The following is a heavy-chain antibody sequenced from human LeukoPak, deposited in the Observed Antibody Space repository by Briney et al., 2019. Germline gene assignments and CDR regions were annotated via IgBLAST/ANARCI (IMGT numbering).Heavy chain of an antibody. D-gene: IGHD3-3*01. CDR1: GFTFSNFA. CDR3: AKPFGFLEWLYGGYFDS. Sequence: GGSLRLSCSASGFTFSNFAMSWVRQAPGKGLEWVSAVGSDGINTYYTDSLKGRFTISRDNSKNTVFLQMHSLTAEDTAVYYCAKPFGFLEWLYGGYFDSWGQGTLVTVSS. CDR2: VGSDGINT. V-gene: IGHV3-23*01. J-gene: IGHJ4*02.